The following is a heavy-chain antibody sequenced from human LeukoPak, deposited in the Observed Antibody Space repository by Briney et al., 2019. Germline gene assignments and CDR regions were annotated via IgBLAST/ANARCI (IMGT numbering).Heavy chain of an antibody. Sequence: SVKVSCKASGGTFSSYAISWVRQAPGQGLEWMGGIIPIFGTANYAQKFQGRVTITTDESTSTAYMELSGLRSEDTAVYYCARAYNWNYFDFDYWGQGTLVTVSS. D-gene: IGHD1-7*01. J-gene: IGHJ4*02. CDR1: GGTFSSYA. CDR3: ARAYNWNYFDFDY. V-gene: IGHV1-69*05. CDR2: IIPIFGTA.